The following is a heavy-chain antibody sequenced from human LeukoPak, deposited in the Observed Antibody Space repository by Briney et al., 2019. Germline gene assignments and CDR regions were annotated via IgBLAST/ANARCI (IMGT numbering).Heavy chain of an antibody. CDR2: INHSGST. Sequence: SETLSLTCAVYGGSFSGYYWSWIRQPPGKGLEWIGEINHSGSTNYNPSLKSRVTISVDTSKNQFSLKLSSVTAADTAVYYCARRLQGSVAGTTEPSPFDYWGQGTLVTVSS. D-gene: IGHD6-19*01. J-gene: IGHJ4*02. CDR3: ARRLQGSVAGTTEPSPFDY. V-gene: IGHV4-34*01. CDR1: GGSFSGYY.